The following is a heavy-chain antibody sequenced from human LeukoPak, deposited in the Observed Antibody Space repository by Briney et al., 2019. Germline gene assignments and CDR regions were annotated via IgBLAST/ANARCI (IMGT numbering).Heavy chain of an antibody. V-gene: IGHV4-30-4*01. CDR3: ARVFYYDSSGTLGGFDY. J-gene: IGHJ4*02. D-gene: IGHD3-22*01. CDR1: GVSISSGDYY. Sequence: PSETLSLTCTVSGVSISSGDYYWSWIRQPLGKGLEGIGYIYYSGSTYYNPSFKSRVTISVDTSKNQFSLKLRSVTAADTAVYSCARVFYYDSSGTLGGFDYWGQGTLVTVSS. CDR2: IYYSGST.